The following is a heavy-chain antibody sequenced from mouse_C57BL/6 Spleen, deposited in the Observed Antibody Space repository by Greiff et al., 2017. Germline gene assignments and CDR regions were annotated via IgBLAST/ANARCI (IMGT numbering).Heavy chain of an antibody. Sequence: QVQLQQPGAELVKPGASVKLSCKASGYTFTSYWMQWVKQRPGQGLEWIGEIDPSDSYTNYNQKFKGKATLTVDTSSSTAYMQLSSLTSEDSAVYYCARSGTTVVAIDYWGQGTTLTVSS. CDR3: ARSGTTVVAIDY. CDR1: GYTFTSYW. CDR2: IDPSDSYT. V-gene: IGHV1-50*01. J-gene: IGHJ2*01. D-gene: IGHD1-1*01.